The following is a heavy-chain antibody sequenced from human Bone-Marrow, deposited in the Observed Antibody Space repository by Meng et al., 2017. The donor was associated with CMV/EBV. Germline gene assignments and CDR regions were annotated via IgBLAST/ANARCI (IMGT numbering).Heavy chain of an antibody. CDR1: GFVFSSNW. Sequence: GESLKISCAASGFVFSSNWIHWVRQAPGKGLVWVAAINGVGRTTLYADSVKGRTTISRDNTQSTLYLQMNSLRAEDTAVYHCVRDTGSFEYWGQGTLVTFSS. J-gene: IGHJ4*02. CDR3: VRDTGSFEY. D-gene: IGHD3-10*01. CDR2: INGVGRTT. V-gene: IGHV3-74*03.